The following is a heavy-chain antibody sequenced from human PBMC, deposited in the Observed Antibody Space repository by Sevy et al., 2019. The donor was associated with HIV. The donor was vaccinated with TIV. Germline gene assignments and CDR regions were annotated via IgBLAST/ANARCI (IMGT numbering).Heavy chain of an antibody. Sequence: GGSLRLSCAASGFTFSSYWMSWVRQAPGKGLEWVANIKQDGSEKYYVDSVKGRFTISRDNAKNSLYLQMNSLRAEDTAVYYCARERPVLVWFGESVKGHYYYMYVWGKGNTVTVSS. CDR1: GFTFSSYW. J-gene: IGHJ6*03. CDR2: IKQDGSEK. V-gene: IGHV3-7*01. D-gene: IGHD3-10*01. CDR3: ARERPVLVWFGESVKGHYYYMYV.